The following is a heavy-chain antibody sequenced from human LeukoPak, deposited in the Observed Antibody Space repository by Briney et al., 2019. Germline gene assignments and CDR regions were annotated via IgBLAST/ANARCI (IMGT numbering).Heavy chain of an antibody. D-gene: IGHD3-22*01. CDR2: IIPIFGTA. V-gene: IGHV1-69*01. CDR1: GGTFSSYA. J-gene: IGHJ1*01. Sequence: SVKASCKASGGTFSSYAISWVRQAPGQGLEWMGGIIPIFGTANYAQKFQGRVTITADESTSTAYMELSSLRSEDTAVYYCANTYYYDSSGYYYTYFQHWGQGTLVTVSS. CDR3: ANTYYYDSSGYYYTYFQH.